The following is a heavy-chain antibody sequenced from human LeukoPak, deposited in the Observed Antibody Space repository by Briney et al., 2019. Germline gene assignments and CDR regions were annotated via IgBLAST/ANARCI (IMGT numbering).Heavy chain of an antibody. D-gene: IGHD3-10*01. J-gene: IGHJ4*02. CDR3: VKGLVRGIIGFRDY. CDR2: ISSSSSYI. Sequence: GGSLRLSCAASGFTFSSYSMNWVRQAPGKGLEWVSSISSSSSYIYYADSVKGRFTISRDNAKNSLYLQMNSLRAEDTALYYCVKGLVRGIIGFRDYWGQGALVTVSS. V-gene: IGHV3-21*04. CDR1: GFTFSSYS.